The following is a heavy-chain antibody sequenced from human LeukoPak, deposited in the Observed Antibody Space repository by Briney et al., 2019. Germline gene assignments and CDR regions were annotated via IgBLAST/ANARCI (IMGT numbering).Heavy chain of an antibody. D-gene: IGHD3-22*01. CDR1: GGSISSGGYS. Sequence: SETLSLTCAVSGGSISSGGYSWSWIRQPPGKGLEWIGYIYHSGSTYYNPSLKSRVTISVDRSKNQFSLKLSSVTAADTAVHYCARVDSSGYYGAFDIWGQGTMVTVSS. CDR2: IYHSGST. J-gene: IGHJ3*02. CDR3: ARVDSSGYYGAFDI. V-gene: IGHV4-30-2*01.